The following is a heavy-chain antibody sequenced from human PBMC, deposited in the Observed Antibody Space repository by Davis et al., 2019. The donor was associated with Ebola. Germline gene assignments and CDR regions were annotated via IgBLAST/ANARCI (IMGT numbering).Heavy chain of an antibody. D-gene: IGHD6-13*01. Sequence: PGGAPRPSCQGSGYRFFSYWIGWVGQMPGKGLEWMGIIYPGDSDTRYSPSFQGQVTISADKSISTAYLQWSSLKASDTAMYYCARGLVSPIAYYMDVWGKGTTVTVSS. CDR2: IYPGDSDT. J-gene: IGHJ6*03. CDR1: GYRFFSYW. CDR3: ARGLVSPIAYYMDV. V-gene: IGHV5-51*01.